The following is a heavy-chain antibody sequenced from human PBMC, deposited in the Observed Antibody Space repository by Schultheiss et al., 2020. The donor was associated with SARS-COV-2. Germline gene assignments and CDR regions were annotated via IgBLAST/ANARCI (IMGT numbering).Heavy chain of an antibody. CDR1: GYTFTSYY. D-gene: IGHD6-6*01. CDR3: ARDGPGQPSSLHRYYYGMDV. J-gene: IGHJ6*02. V-gene: IGHV1-69*13. Sequence: SVKVSCKASGYTFTSYYMHWVRQAPGQGLEWMGGIIPIFGTANYAQKFQGRVTITADESTSTVYMELSSLRSEDTAVYYCARDGPGQPSSLHRYYYGMDVWGQGTTVTVSS. CDR2: IIPIFGTA.